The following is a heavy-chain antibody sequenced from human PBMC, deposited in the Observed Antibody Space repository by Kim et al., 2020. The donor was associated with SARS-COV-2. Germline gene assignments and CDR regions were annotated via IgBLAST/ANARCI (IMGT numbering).Heavy chain of an antibody. J-gene: IGHJ6*02. CDR2: IKSKTDGGTT. CDR3: TTDTGGQWLVYSPYYYGMDV. Sequence: GGSLRLSCAASGFTFSNAWMSWVRQAPGKGLEWVGRIKSKTDGGTTDYAAPVKGRFTISRDDSKNTLYLQMNSLKTEDTAVYYCTTDTGGQWLVYSPYYYGMDVWGQGTTVTVSS. D-gene: IGHD6-19*01. V-gene: IGHV3-15*01. CDR1: GFTFSNAW.